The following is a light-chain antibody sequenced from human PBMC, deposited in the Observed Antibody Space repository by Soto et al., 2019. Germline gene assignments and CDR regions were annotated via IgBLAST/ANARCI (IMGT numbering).Light chain of an antibody. CDR2: AAS. J-gene: IGKJ2*01. CDR1: QGIRSW. V-gene: IGKV1D-16*01. CDR3: QQYNSYPRT. Sequence: DLQMTQFPSSLSASVGDRVTITCRASQGIRSWLAWYQQKPGKGPKSLIYAASSLQSDVPSRFSGSGSGTEFTLTISSLQPEDFATYYCQQYNSYPRTFGQGTKLEIK.